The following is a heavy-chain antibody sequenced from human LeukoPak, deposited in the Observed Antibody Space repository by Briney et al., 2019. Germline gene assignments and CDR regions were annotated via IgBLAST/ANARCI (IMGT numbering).Heavy chain of an antibody. CDR3: AKDYRYSRPLDGMDV. CDR2: ISGSGGST. Sequence: GGSLRLSCAASGFTFSSYAMSWVRQAPGKGPEWVSAISGSGGSTYYADSVKGRFTISRDNSKNTLYLQMNRLRAEDTAVYYCAKDYRYSRPLDGMDVWGQGTTVTVSS. J-gene: IGHJ6*02. D-gene: IGHD1-14*01. V-gene: IGHV3-23*01. CDR1: GFTFSSYA.